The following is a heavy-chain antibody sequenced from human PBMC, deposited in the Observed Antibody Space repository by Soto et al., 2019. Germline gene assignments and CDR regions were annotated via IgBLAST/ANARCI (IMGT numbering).Heavy chain of an antibody. CDR2: IYYSGST. V-gene: IGHV4-59*01. J-gene: IGHJ5*02. CDR1: GGSISSYY. CDR3: ARSDYGSGRIPPGFDP. D-gene: IGHD3-10*01. Sequence: QVQLQESGPGLVKPSETLSLTCTVSGGSISSYYWSWIRQPPGKGLEWIGYIYYSGSTNYNPSLKSRVTISVDTSKNQFSLKLSSVTAAATAVYYCARSDYGSGRIPPGFDPWGQGTLVTVSS.